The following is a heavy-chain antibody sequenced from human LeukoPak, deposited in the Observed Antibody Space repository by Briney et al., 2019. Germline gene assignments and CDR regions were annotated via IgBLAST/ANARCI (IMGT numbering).Heavy chain of an antibody. CDR2: ISGTGGST. D-gene: IGHD3-22*01. CDR1: GFTFSSSA. V-gene: IGHV3-23*01. J-gene: IGHJ4*02. Sequence: GVLRLYCAASGFTFSSSAMSWVRQAPGKGLGWVSAISGTGGSTFYADSVKGRFTISRDNSKNTLYLQMNSLRAEDTAVYYCAKVADTSGYYYSDYWGQGTLVTVSS. CDR3: AKVADTSGYYYSDY.